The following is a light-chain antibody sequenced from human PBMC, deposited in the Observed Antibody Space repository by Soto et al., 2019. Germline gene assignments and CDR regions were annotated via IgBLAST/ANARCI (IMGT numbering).Light chain of an antibody. CDR3: QQTYSLPGT. V-gene: IGKV1-39*01. CDR1: RCISGY. CDR2: AAS. Sequence: DIQMTQSPSSLSASVGDRVNITCRASRCISGYLNWYQQKPGKAPNLLIYAASRLQSGVPSRFSGSGSGTDFTLTLNSLQPEDFASYYCQQTYSLPGTFGQGTKVGIK. J-gene: IGKJ1*01.